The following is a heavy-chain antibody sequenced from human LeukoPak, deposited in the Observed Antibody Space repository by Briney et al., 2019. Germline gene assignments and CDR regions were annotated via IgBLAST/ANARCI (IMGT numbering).Heavy chain of an antibody. CDR2: ISSSGSTI. V-gene: IGHV3-48*04. Sequence: GGSLRLSCAASGFTFSSYGMNWARQPPGKGLEWVSYISSSGSTIQYADSVEGRFTISRDNAKNSLYLQMNSLRAEDTAVYYCARVTAVAAPWVYWGQGTQVTVSS. CDR3: ARVTAVAAPWVY. D-gene: IGHD6-19*01. J-gene: IGHJ4*02. CDR1: GFTFSSYG.